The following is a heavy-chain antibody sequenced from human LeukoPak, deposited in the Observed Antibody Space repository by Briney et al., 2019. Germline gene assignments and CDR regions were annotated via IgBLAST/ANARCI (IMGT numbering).Heavy chain of an antibody. J-gene: IGHJ6*03. CDR1: GFTVSSNY. CDR3: ARDKEYYYDSSGYYYYYYMDV. CDR2: IYSGGST. D-gene: IGHD3-22*01. Sequence: GGSLTLSCAASGFTVSSNYMSWVRQAPGKGLEWVSVIYSGGSTYYADSVKGRFTISRDTSKNTLYLQMNSLRAEDTAVYYCARDKEYYYDSSGYYYYYYMDVWGKGKTVTVSS. V-gene: IGHV3-53*01.